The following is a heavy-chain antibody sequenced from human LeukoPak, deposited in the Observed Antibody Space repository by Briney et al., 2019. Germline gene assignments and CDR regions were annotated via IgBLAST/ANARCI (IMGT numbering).Heavy chain of an antibody. CDR1: GGSFSGYY. CDR3: LSGHDNAFDP. CDR2: INHSGST. J-gene: IGHJ5*02. V-gene: IGHV4-34*01. Sequence: PSETLSLTCAVYGGSFSGYYWSWIRQPPGKGLEWIGEINHSGSTNYNTSLKSRVTISVDTSKNQFSLKLSSLTATDTAVYYCLSGHDNAFDPWGQGTLVTVSP. D-gene: IGHD3-9*01.